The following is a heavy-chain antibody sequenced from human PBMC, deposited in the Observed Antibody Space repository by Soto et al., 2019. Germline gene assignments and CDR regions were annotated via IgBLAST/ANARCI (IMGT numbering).Heavy chain of an antibody. J-gene: IGHJ6*02. D-gene: IGHD2-2*01. CDR2: IIPIFGTA. Sequence: SVKVSCKASGGTFSSYAINWVRQAPGQGLEWMGGIIPIFGTADYAQKFQGRVTITADESTSTAYMELSSLRSEDTAVYYCARGRGFGDIVLVPAAIDYYYYGMDVWGQGTTVTVSS. V-gene: IGHV1-69*13. CDR3: ARGRGFGDIVLVPAAIDYYYYGMDV. CDR1: GGTFSSYA.